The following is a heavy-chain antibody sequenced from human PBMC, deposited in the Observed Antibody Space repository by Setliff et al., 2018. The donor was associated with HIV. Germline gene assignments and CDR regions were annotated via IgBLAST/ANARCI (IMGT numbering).Heavy chain of an antibody. CDR2: IYHSGTT. V-gene: IGHV4-38-2*01. Sequence: PSETLSLTCAVSGYAITSGFYWGWIRQPPGKGLEWIGSIYHSGTTNYNSSLKSRVTISVDTSKNQFSLKLSSVTAADTAVYYCASQSPAHDYFDYWGQGTLVTVSS. CDR3: ASQSPAHDYFDY. D-gene: IGHD2-2*01. CDR1: GYAITSGFY. J-gene: IGHJ4*02.